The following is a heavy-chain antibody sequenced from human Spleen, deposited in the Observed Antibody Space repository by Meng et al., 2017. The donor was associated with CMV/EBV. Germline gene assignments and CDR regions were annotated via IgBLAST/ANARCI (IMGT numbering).Heavy chain of an antibody. CDR2: IIFIFGMA. V-gene: IGHV1-69*05. J-gene: IGHJ4*02. D-gene: IGHD6-19*01. Sequence: CKASGGTFSSYAISWVRQAPGKGLEWMGGIIFIFGMATYAQKFQGRVTITTEESTSTVYMELRSLRSDDTAVYYCARGSSGWSILIDYWGQGTLVTVSS. CDR1: GGTFSSYA. CDR3: ARGSSGWSILIDY.